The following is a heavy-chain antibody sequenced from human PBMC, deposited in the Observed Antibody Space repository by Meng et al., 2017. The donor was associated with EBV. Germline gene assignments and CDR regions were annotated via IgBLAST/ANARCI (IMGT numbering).Heavy chain of an antibody. V-gene: IGHV4-39*01. CDR2: IYYSGTT. CDR1: AGSISSSSYY. J-gene: IGHJ4*02. D-gene: IGHD4-17*01. CDR3: ARHRDRQDYGDYMVFYYFDY. Sequence: QLQLQESGPGLVKPSETLSPTCPFTAGSISSSSYYWGWIRQPPGKGLEWIGSIYYSGTTYYSPSLKSRVTISVDTSKNQFSLKLSSVTAADTAVYYCARHRDRQDYGDYMVFYYFDYWGQGTLVTVSS.